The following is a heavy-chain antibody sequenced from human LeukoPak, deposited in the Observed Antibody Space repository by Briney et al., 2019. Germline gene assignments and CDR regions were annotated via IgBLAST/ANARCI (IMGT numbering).Heavy chain of an antibody. CDR2: IYYSGST. CDR1: GGSFSGYY. CDR3: AREYGDYALRG. D-gene: IGHD4-17*01. Sequence: PSETLSLTCAVYGGSFSGYYWSWIRQHPGKGLEWIGYIYYSGSTYYNPSLKSRVTISVDTSKNQFSLKLSSVTAADTAVYYCAREYGDYALRGWGQGTLVTVSS. J-gene: IGHJ4*02. V-gene: IGHV4-31*11.